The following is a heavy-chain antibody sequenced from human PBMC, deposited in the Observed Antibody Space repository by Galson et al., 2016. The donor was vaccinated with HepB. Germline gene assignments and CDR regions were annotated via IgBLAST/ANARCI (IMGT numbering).Heavy chain of an antibody. D-gene: IGHD2-2*01. CDR1: GYDFSMKW. CDR2: IFPHDSDT. J-gene: IGHJ4*02. V-gene: IGHV5-51*03. Sequence: QSGAEVKKPGESLKISCKGSGYDFSMKWIGWVRQMPGKGLEGMGIIFPHDSDTRYSPYIQGQVTISADKSLRSAYLEWSSLKAPDNAIYYCAVSPTSAGFDYWGQGTLVTVSS. CDR3: AVSPTSAGFDY.